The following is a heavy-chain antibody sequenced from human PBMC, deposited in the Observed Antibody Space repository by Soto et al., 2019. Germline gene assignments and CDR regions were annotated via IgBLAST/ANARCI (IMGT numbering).Heavy chain of an antibody. Sequence: QEQLVQSGAEVKKPGASVTVSCKSSGYTFTDFYFHWLRQAPGQGLEWVGWINPKTGDTKSSQKFQGRVTMARDTSVSTAYIDLTSLAADDTDMCYCAPGKNGTTGWYHPWGQGTRVTVSS. CDR2: INPKTGDT. CDR1: GYTFTDFY. J-gene: IGHJ5*02. D-gene: IGHD1-1*01. V-gene: IGHV1-2*02. CDR3: APGKNGTTGWYHP.